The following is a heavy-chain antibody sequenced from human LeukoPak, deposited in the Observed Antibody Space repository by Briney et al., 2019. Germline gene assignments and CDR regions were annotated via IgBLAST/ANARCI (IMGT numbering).Heavy chain of an antibody. V-gene: IGHV3-21*06. CDR1: GFTFSSYS. D-gene: IGHD4-17*01. CDR2: LISTSRYI. Sequence: GGSLRLSCVASGFTFSSYSMNWVRQAPGKGLEYVSSLISTSRYIYYADSLKGQFTISRDNAKNSLYLQMNSLRAEDTAVYYCAREPYGNYGMDVWGQGTTVTVSS. J-gene: IGHJ6*02. CDR3: AREPYGNYGMDV.